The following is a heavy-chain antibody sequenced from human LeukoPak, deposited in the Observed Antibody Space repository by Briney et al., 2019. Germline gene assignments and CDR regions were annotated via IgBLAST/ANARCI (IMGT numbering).Heavy chain of an antibody. CDR1: GFTFSSYA. Sequence: GGSLRLSCAASGFTFSSYAMSWVRQAPGKGLEWVSAISGSGGSTYYADSVKGRFTISRDNSKNTLYLQMNSLRAEDTAVYYCAKGQKIKGITMTVVVIRRPDAFDIWGQGTMVTVSS. D-gene: IGHD3-22*01. J-gene: IGHJ3*02. CDR2: ISGSGGST. CDR3: AKGQKIKGITMTVVVIRRPDAFDI. V-gene: IGHV3-23*01.